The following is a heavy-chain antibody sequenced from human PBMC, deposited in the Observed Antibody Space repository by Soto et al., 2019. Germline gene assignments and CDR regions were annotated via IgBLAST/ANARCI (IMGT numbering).Heavy chain of an antibody. CDR1: GFTFGTYS. Sequence: EVQLVESGGGLVQPGGSLRLSCGASGFTFGTYSMNWVRQAPGKGLEWVSYISSSSSTIYYADSVKGRFTISRDNAKNSLYLQMNSLRYEDTAVYYCTRDMREVLTMGYFYYGLDVWGQGTAVTVSS. D-gene: IGHD1-26*01. J-gene: IGHJ6*02. CDR2: ISSSSSTI. V-gene: IGHV3-48*02. CDR3: TRDMREVLTMGYFYYGLDV.